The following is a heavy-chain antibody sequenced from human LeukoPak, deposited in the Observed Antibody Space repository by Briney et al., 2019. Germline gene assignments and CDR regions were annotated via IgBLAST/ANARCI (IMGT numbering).Heavy chain of an antibody. D-gene: IGHD4-17*01. V-gene: IGHV4-61*01. J-gene: IGHJ4*02. CDR2: IYYSGST. CDR3: ARGGYGDYLFDY. Sequence: SETLSLTCTVSGGSFSSGSYYWSWIRQPPGKGLEWIGYIYYSGSTNYNPSLKSRVTISVDTSKNQSSLKLSSVTAADTAVYYCARGGYGDYLFDYWGQGTLVTVSS. CDR1: GGSFSSGSYY.